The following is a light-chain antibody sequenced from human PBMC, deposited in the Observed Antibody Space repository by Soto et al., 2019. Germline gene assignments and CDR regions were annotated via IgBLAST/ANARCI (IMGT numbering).Light chain of an antibody. CDR2: EVS. V-gene: IGLV2-23*02. CDR1: SSDVGSYNL. J-gene: IGLJ7*01. CDR3: CSYAGRSTLAV. Sequence: QSALTQPASVSGSPGQSITISCTGTSSDVGSYNLVSWYQQHPTKAPKLMVYEVSERPSGVSNRFSGSKSDNTASLTISGLPADDEADYYCCSYAGRSTLAVFGGGTQLTVL.